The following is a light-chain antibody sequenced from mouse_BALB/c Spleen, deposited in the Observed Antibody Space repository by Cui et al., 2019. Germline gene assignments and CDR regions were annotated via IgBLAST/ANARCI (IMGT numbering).Light chain of an antibody. Sequence: QIVLPQSPALMSASPGEKVTMTCSASPSVSYMYWYQQKPRAGPKPWIDVTTKLGCGVAARFSGSGSGTAYSLTISSMEAEDAATYYCQQWSSNPPTFGSGTKLEIK. V-gene: IGKV4-68*01. J-gene: IGKJ4*01. CDR2: VTT. CDR3: QQWSSNPPT. CDR1: PSVSY.